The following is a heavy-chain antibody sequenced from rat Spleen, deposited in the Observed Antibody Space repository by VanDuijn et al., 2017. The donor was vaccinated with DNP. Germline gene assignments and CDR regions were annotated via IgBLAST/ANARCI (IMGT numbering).Heavy chain of an antibody. J-gene: IGHJ1*01. CDR2: INSAGST. D-gene: IGHD4-3*01. CDR1: GYSITSCCR. V-gene: IGHV3-3*01. CDR3: ARQNIVRDWFFDF. Sequence: EVQLQESGPGLVEPSQSLSLTCSVTGYSITSCCRWTWIRKFPGHKLEWMGYINSAGSTNYNPSLKGRISITRDTSKNQFFLHLNSVTTEDTATYYCARQNIVRDWFFDFWGPGTMVTVSS.